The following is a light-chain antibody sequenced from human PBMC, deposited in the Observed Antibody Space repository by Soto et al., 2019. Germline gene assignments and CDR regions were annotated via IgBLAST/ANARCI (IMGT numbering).Light chain of an antibody. CDR2: GAS. Sequence: EIVLTQSPGTLSLSPGERATLSCRASQSVSSSYLAWYQQKPGQAPRLLIYGASSRATGIPDRFSGSGSGTDFTLTISRLEPEDFAVFYCQQYVTSPFTFGQGTKVDI. CDR3: QQYVTSPFT. CDR1: QSVSSSY. J-gene: IGKJ2*01. V-gene: IGKV3-20*01.